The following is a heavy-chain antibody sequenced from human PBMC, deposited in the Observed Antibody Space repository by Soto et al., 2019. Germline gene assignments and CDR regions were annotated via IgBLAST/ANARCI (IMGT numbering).Heavy chain of an antibody. CDR3: AKLLAIVVVGPYGAFDI. J-gene: IGHJ3*02. Sequence: GGSLRLSCAASGFTFSSYAMSWVRQAPGKGLEWVSAISGSGGSTYYADSVKGRFTISRDNSKNTLYLQMNSLRAEDKAVYYCAKLLAIVVVGPYGAFDIWGQGTMVTVSS. CDR1: GFTFSSYA. CDR2: ISGSGGST. V-gene: IGHV3-23*01. D-gene: IGHD3-22*01.